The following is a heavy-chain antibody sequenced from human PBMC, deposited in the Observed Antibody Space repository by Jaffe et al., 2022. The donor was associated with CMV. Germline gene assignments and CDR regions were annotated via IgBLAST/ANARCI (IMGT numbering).Heavy chain of an antibody. V-gene: IGHV4-59*01. CDR1: GGSISSYY. Sequence: QVQLQESGPGLVKPSETLSLTCTVSGGSISSYYWSWIRQPPGKGLEWIGYIYYSGSTNYNPSLKSRVTISVDTSKNQFSLKLSSVTAADTAVYYCARDLYYYDSSGYRAIAFDIWGQGTMVTVSS. J-gene: IGHJ3*02. CDR3: ARDLYYYDSSGYRAIAFDI. D-gene: IGHD3-22*01. CDR2: IYYSGST.